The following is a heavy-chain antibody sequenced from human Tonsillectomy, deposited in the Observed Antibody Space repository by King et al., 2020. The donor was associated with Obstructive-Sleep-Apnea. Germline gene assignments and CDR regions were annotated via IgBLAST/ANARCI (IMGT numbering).Heavy chain of an antibody. CDR2: IWSDGSKK. Sequence: VQLVESGGGVVQPGRSLRLSCAASGFTFSNYAMHWVRQTPGKGLEWVAIIWSDGSKKFYEDSVKGRFTMSRDNSKNILYLQMNSLRADDTAVYYCAREGRNGYNQLGGDYFDYWGQGTLVTVSS. V-gene: IGHV3-33*01. CDR3: AREGRNGYNQLGGDYFDY. D-gene: IGHD5-24*01. CDR1: GFTFSNYA. J-gene: IGHJ4*02.